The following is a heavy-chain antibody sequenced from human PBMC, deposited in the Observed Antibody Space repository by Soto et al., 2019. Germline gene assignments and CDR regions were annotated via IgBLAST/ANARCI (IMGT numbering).Heavy chain of an antibody. V-gene: IGHV1-69*13. J-gene: IGHJ3*02. CDR1: GCSFSSNA. Sequence: SVKVSCKASGCSFSSNAISWVRQAPGQGLEWMGGIIPILGSANYAQKFQDRLTITADGSTTTTYMELNSLRSEDAAVYYCASRERVDALDIWGQGILVTVSS. CDR2: IIPILGSA. CDR3: ASRERVDALDI. D-gene: IGHD1-26*01.